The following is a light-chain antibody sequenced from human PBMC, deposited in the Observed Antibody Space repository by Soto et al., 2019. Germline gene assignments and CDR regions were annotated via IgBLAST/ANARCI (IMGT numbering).Light chain of an antibody. Sequence: QAVVTQPASVSGSPGQSITISCTGTSNDVGGYNLVSWFQPHPGKAPKLLISEVNKRPSGVSDRFSGSKSANTASLTISGLQAEDEADYYCCSHVGGSSPQWVFGGGTKLTVL. CDR1: SNDVGGYNL. CDR2: EVN. V-gene: IGLV2-23*02. J-gene: IGLJ3*02. CDR3: CSHVGGSSPQWV.